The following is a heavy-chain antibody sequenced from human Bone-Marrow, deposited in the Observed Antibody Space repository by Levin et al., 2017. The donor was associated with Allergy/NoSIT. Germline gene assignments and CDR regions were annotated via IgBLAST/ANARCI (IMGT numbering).Heavy chain of an antibody. V-gene: IGHV3-49*03. Sequence: PGGSLRLSCEVYGFTFGDSGLSWFRQAPGKGLEWVGLSRSNAHDATAEYAASVKGRFTISRDDSKRIAYLQMTSLKIEDTAVYYCTRDFETYYDFWSGPDVWGPGTVVTVSS. CDR1: GFTFGDSG. D-gene: IGHD3-3*01. J-gene: IGHJ4*02. CDR3: TRDFETYYDFWSGPDV. CDR2: SRSNAHDATA.